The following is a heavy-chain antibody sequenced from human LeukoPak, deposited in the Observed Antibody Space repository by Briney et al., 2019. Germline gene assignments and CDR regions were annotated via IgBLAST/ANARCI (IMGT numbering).Heavy chain of an antibody. V-gene: IGHV3-30*18. J-gene: IGHJ4*02. Sequence: GGSLRLSCAASGFTFSSYDMHWVXQAPGXGLEWVTVISYDGSNKYYGDSVKGRFTISRDNSKNTLYLKMNSLRAEDTAVYYCAKEGSNGDFDYWGQGTLVTVSS. CDR1: GFTFSSYD. CDR3: AKEGSNGDFDY. CDR2: ISYDGSNK. D-gene: IGHD1-26*01.